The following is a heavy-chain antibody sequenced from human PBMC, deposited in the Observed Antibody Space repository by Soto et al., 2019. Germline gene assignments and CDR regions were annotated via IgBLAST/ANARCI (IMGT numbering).Heavy chain of an antibody. J-gene: IGHJ4*02. CDR2: ISGSGGST. D-gene: IGHD3-3*01. CDR1: GFTFSSYA. V-gene: IGHV3-23*01. CDR3: AKLSHYDFWSGYYFDY. Sequence: GGSLRLSCAASGFTFSSYAMSWVRQAPGKGLEWVSAISGSGGSTYYADSVKGRFTISRDNSKNTLYLQMNSLRAEDTAVYYCAKLSHYDFWSGYYFDYWGQGTLVTVSS.